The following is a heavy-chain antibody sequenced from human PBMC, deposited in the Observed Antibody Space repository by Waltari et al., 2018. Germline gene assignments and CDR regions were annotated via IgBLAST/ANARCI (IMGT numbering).Heavy chain of an antibody. CDR2: IWYDGSNK. Sequence: QVQLVESGGGVVQPGRSLRLSCAASGFTFSSYGMHWVRQAPGKGLEWVAVIWYDGSNKYYADSVKGRFTISRDNSKNTLYLQMNSLRAEDTAVYYCARERDPVGYYFDYWGQGTLVTVSS. V-gene: IGHV3-33*01. CDR1: GFTFSSYG. J-gene: IGHJ4*02. D-gene: IGHD1-26*01. CDR3: ARERDPVGYYFDY.